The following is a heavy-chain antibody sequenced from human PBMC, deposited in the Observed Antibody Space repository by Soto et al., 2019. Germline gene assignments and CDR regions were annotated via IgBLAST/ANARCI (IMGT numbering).Heavy chain of an antibody. CDR3: TTYHGDYNFDH. J-gene: IGHJ5*02. V-gene: IGHV1-24*01. D-gene: IGHD4-17*01. CDR1: GYTLNEVA. Sequence: ASVKVSCKVSGYTLNEVAMHWVRQAPGKGLEWLRGFDPDEAETIYAQHFQGRVTMTEDTSTDTVYMELSSLRSEDTALYFCTTYHGDYNFDHWGQGTLVTVSS. CDR2: FDPDEAET.